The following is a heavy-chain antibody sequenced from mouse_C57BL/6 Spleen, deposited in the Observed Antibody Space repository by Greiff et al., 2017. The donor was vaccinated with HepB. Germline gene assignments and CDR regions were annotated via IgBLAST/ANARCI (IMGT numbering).Heavy chain of an antibody. Sequence: VQLQQSGAELVKPGASVKISCKASGYAFSSYWMNWVKQRPGKGLEWIGQIYPGDGDTNYNGKFKGKATLTADKSSSTAYMQLSSLTSEDSAVYFCARRYYGSGDYFDYWGQGTTLTVSS. V-gene: IGHV1-80*01. CDR3: ARRYYGSGDYFDY. D-gene: IGHD1-1*01. CDR2: IYPGDGDT. CDR1: GYAFSSYW. J-gene: IGHJ2*01.